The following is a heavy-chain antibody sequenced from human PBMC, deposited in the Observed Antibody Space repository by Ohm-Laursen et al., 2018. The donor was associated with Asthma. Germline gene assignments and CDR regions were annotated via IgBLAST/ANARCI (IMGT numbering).Heavy chain of an antibody. Sequence: SLRLSCSASGFTFRSYAMHWVRQAPGKGLEWVSNINSDGRNMNYADSVKGRFTISRDNAKNSLYLQMNSLRAEDTAVYYCAKDLFSGHILGWFDPWGQGTLVTVSS. CDR2: INSDGRNM. V-gene: IGHV3-48*01. CDR1: GFTFRSYA. D-gene: IGHD6-19*01. CDR3: AKDLFSGHILGWFDP. J-gene: IGHJ5*02.